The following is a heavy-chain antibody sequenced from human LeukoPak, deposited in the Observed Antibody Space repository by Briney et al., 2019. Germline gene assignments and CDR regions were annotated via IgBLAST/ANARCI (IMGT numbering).Heavy chain of an antibody. CDR2: IKSKTDGGTT. D-gene: IGHD3-22*01. CDR1: GFTFSNAW. J-gene: IGHJ4*02. CDR3: TTDLSQYYYDSSGSY. V-gene: IGHV3-15*01. Sequence: GGSLRLSCAASGFTFSNAWMSWVRQAPGKGLEWVGRIKSKTDGGTTDYAAPVKGRFTISRDDSKNTLYLQMNSLKTEDTAVYYCTTDLSQYYYDSSGSYWGQGTLVTVSS.